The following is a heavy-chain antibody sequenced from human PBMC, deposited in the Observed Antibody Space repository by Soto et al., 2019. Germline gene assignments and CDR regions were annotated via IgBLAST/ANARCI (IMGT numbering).Heavy chain of an antibody. V-gene: IGHV3-30-3*01. Sequence: WSLRLAYAAPVFTCSSYAMHWVRQAPGKWLEWVAVISYDGSNKYYADSVKGRFTISRDNSKNTLYLQMNSLRAEDTAVYYCAREEVRYSSSSGDVHYWGQGTLVTVSS. J-gene: IGHJ4*02. CDR2: ISYDGSNK. CDR3: AREEVRYSSSSGDVHY. CDR1: VFTCSSYA. D-gene: IGHD6-6*01.